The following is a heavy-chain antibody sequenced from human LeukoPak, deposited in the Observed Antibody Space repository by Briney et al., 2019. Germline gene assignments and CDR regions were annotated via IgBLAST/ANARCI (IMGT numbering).Heavy chain of an antibody. CDR2: IKQDGSEK. J-gene: IGHJ4*02. CDR1: GFTFSSYW. Sequence: PGESLRLSCAASGFTFSSYWRSWVRQAPGKGLEWVANIKQDGSEKYYVDSVKGRFTISRANAKNSFYLQMNSLGAEDTAGYYCAIPPGGYYFNWGQGTLVTVSS. CDR3: AIPPGGYYFN. D-gene: IGHD3-10*01. V-gene: IGHV3-7*02.